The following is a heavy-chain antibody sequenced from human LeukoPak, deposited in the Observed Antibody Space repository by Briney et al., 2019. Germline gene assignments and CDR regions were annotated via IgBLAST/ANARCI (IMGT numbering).Heavy chain of an antibody. Sequence: SETLSLTCTVSGGSISSSSYYWGWIRQPPGKGLEWIGSIYYSGSTNYNPSLKSRVTISVDTSKNQFSLKLSSVTAADTAVYYCARRVYSGSYYRLDYWGQGTLVTVSS. CDR1: GGSISSSSYY. CDR3: ARRVYSGSYYRLDY. D-gene: IGHD1-26*01. J-gene: IGHJ4*02. V-gene: IGHV4-39*07. CDR2: IYYSGST.